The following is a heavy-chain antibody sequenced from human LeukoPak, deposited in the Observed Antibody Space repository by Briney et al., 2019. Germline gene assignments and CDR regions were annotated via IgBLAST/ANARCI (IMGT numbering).Heavy chain of an antibody. D-gene: IGHD6-6*01. CDR3: ARDFAARLKPNWFDP. Sequence: ASVKVSCKASGGTFSSYAISWVRQAPGQGLEWMGGIIPIFGTANYAQKFQGRVTITADESTSTAYIELSSLRSEDTAVYYCARDFAARLKPNWFDPWGQGTLVTVSS. J-gene: IGHJ5*02. CDR1: GGTFSSYA. CDR2: IIPIFGTA. V-gene: IGHV1-69*13.